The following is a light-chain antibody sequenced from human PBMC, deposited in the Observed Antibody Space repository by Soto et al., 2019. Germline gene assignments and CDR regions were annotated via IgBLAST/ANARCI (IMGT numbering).Light chain of an antibody. CDR3: LQDYNYPLT. Sequence: IQMTQSPSTLPASVGDRVTITCPASQGIRNDLGWYQQKPGKAPKLPIYAASSLQSGVPSRFSGSGSGTDFTLTISSLQPEDFATYYCLQDYNYPLTFGGGTKVDI. CDR2: AAS. V-gene: IGKV1-6*01. CDR1: QGIRND. J-gene: IGKJ4*01.